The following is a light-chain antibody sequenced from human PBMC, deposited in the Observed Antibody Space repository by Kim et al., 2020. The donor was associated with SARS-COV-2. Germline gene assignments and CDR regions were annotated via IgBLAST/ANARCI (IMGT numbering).Light chain of an antibody. CDR2: KAS. Sequence: ESVGDRVTITCRASQSISSWLAWYQQKPGKAPKLLIYKASSLESGVPSRFSGSGSGTEFTLTISSLQPDDFATYYCQHYNSYPLTFGGGTKVDIK. CDR1: QSISSW. J-gene: IGKJ4*01. CDR3: QHYNSYPLT. V-gene: IGKV1-5*03.